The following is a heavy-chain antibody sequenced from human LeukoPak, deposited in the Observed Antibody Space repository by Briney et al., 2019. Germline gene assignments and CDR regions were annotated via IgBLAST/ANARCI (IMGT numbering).Heavy chain of an antibody. CDR1: GFTFSSYG. Sequence: PGRSLTLSCAASGFTFSSYGMHWVRQAPGKGLEWVAVIWYDGSNKYYADSVKGRFTISRDSSKNTLYLKMNSLRAEDTAVYYCVRDFEFYDSWGQGTLVTVSS. CDR2: IWYDGSNK. V-gene: IGHV3-33*01. CDR3: VRDFEFYDS. D-gene: IGHD2/OR15-2a*01. J-gene: IGHJ4*02.